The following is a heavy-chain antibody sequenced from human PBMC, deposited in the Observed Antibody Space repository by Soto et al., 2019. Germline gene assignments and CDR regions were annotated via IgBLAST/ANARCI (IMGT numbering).Heavy chain of an antibody. CDR1: GFTFSSYA. CDR2: ISYDGSNK. Sequence: GGSLRLSCAASGFTFSSYAMHWVRQAPGKGLEWVAVISYDGSNKYYADSVKGRFTISRDNSKNTLYLQMNSLRAEDTAVYYCARVWIAAAGFDAFDIWGQGTMVTVSS. D-gene: IGHD6-13*01. V-gene: IGHV3-30-3*01. J-gene: IGHJ3*02. CDR3: ARVWIAAAGFDAFDI.